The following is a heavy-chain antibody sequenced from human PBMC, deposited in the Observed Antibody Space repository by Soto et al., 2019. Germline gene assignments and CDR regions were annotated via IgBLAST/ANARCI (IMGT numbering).Heavy chain of an antibody. CDR2: ITPSGDAT. CDR1: GFTFSSFA. V-gene: IGHV3-23*01. CDR3: AKDRSSTSCCGFDY. Sequence: QAGGSLRLSCAASGFTFSSFAMSWVRQLPGKGLEWVSGITPSGDATYYADSMRGRFTISRDNSKNTLYLQMDSLRAEDTAVYYCAKDRSSTSCCGFDYWGPGALVTVSS. J-gene: IGHJ4*02. D-gene: IGHD2-2*01.